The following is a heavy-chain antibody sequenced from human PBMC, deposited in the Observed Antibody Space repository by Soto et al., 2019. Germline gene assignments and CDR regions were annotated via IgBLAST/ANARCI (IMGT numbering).Heavy chain of an antibody. J-gene: IGHJ4*02. CDR2: IYHSGST. CDR3: ARGGYSGTYYGEAFDY. V-gene: IGHV4-38-2*01. CDR1: GYSINSGYY. Sequence: TSETLSLTCAVSGYSINSGYYWGWIRQPPGKGLEWIGSIYHSGSTYYNPSLKSRVTISVDTSKNQFSLKLSSVTAADTAVYYCARGGYSGTYYGEAFDYWGQGTLVTVSS. D-gene: IGHD1-26*01.